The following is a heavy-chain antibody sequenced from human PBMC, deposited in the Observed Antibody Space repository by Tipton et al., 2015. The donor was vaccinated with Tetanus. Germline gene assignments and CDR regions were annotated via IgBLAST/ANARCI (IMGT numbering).Heavy chain of an antibody. D-gene: IGHD2-15*01. CDR2: ISAYNGNT. Sequence: QVQLVQSGAEVKKPGASVKVSCKASGYTFTSYGISWVRQAPGQGLEWMGWISAYNGNTNYAQKLQGRVTMTPDTSTSTAYMELRSLRSDDTAVYYCARDEIVVVVAATLRYYYYGMDVWGQGTTVTVSS. V-gene: IGHV1-18*04. J-gene: IGHJ6*02. CDR1: GYTFTSYG. CDR3: ARDEIVVVVAATLRYYYYGMDV.